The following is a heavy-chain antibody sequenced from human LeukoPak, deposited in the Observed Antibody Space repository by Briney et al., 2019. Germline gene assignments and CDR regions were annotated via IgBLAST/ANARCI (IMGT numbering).Heavy chain of an antibody. V-gene: IGHV4-59*08. J-gene: IGHJ1*01. CDR3: ARSDIVVVPGAMPTGHFQR. CDR1: RGCKSGIS. D-gene: IGHD2-2*01. CDR2: VYYSGNT. Sequence: SVNLSFNCREPRGCKSGISRNSMWQPHGKGLEWIGYVYYSGNTNYNPSLKSRVTISLDTPKNQFSLKLSSVTAADTAVYYCARSDIVVVPGAMPTGHFQRWGEGTLVAVCS.